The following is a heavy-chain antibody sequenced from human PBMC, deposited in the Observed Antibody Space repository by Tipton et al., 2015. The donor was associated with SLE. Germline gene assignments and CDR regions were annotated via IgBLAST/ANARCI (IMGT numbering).Heavy chain of an antibody. V-gene: IGHV4-59*01. Sequence: TLSLTCTVSGGSISSYYWSWIRQPPGKGLEWIGYIYYSGSTNYNPSLKSRVTISVDTSKNQFSLKVNSVTAADTAVYSCARNEYADNNNWFDPWGQGILVIVSS. CDR1: GGSISSYY. J-gene: IGHJ5*02. CDR3: ARNEYADNNNWFDP. D-gene: IGHD3-16*01. CDR2: IYYSGST.